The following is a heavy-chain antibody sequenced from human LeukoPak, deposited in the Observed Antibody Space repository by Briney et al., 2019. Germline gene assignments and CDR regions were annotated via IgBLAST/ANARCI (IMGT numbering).Heavy chain of an antibody. D-gene: IGHD2-15*01. J-gene: IGHJ4*02. CDR3: ARGSFQPRVDY. V-gene: IGHV4-59*01. CDR1: GGSISTYY. Sequence: PSEILSLTCTVSGGSISTYYWSWIRQPPGKGLEWIGYIYYTGSTNYNPSLKSRVTISVDTSKNQFSLKLSSVTAADTAVYYCARGSFQPRVDYWGQGTLVSVSS. CDR2: IYYTGST.